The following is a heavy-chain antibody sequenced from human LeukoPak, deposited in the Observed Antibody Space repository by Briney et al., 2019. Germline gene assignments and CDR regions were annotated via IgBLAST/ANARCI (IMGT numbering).Heavy chain of an antibody. D-gene: IGHD3-3*01. Sequence: GGSPRLSCAVSGFTFNSYWMHWVCQAPGKGLVWVSRINTDGSSTSYADSVKGRFTISRDNAKNTLYLQMNSLRAEDTAVYYCARIPLRFLDYFDYWGQGTLVTVSS. V-gene: IGHV3-74*01. CDR1: GFTFNSYW. CDR3: ARIPLRFLDYFDY. J-gene: IGHJ4*02. CDR2: INTDGSST.